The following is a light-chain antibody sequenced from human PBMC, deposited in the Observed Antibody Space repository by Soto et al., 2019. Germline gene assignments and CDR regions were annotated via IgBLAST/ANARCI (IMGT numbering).Light chain of an antibody. CDR2: GAS. CDR1: RSFSSSY. J-gene: IGKJ1*01. V-gene: IGKV3-20*01. Sequence: ETVLTQSPGTMSLSPGERATLFCRASRSFSSSYLAWYQQKPGQAPRLLIYGASSRATGIPDRFSGSGSGTDFTLTISRLESEEFAVYYCQHYGSSPPSWTFGQGTKVEIK. CDR3: QHYGSSPPSWT.